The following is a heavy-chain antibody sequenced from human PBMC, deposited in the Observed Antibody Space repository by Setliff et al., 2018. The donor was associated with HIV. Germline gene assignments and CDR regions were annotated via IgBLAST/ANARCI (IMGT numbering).Heavy chain of an antibody. V-gene: IGHV4-31*03. D-gene: IGHD1-1*01. CDR2: ISYSGST. Sequence: SETLSLTCNVSGSSFSSGIYYWTWIRQQPGRGLEWIGYISYSGSTYYNPSLKSRLTMSIDTSKSHFSLNLNSVTAADTAVYYCARGTTSITFDYWSQGTLVTVSS. CDR1: GSSFSSGIYY. J-gene: IGHJ4*02. CDR3: ARGTTSITFDY.